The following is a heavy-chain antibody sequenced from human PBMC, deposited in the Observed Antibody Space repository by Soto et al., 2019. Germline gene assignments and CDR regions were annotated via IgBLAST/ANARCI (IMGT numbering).Heavy chain of an antibody. CDR2: IKSKTDGGTT. CDR3: TAFIVVVVAATSDY. CDR1: GFTCSNAW. D-gene: IGHD2-15*01. J-gene: IGHJ4*02. V-gene: IGHV3-15*01. Sequence: EVQLVESGGGLVKPGGSLRLSCAASGFTCSNAWMSWVRQAPGKGLEWVGRIKSKTDGGTTDYAAPVKGRFTISRDDSKNTLYLQMNSLKTEDTAVYYCTAFIVVVVAATSDYWGQGTLVTVSS.